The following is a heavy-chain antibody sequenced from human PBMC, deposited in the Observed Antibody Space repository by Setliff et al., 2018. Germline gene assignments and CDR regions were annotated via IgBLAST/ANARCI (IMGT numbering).Heavy chain of an antibody. J-gene: IGHJ4*01. V-gene: IGHV7-4-1*02. D-gene: IGHD4-17*01. CDR1: GYSLSNYV. Sequence: ASVKVSCKASGYSLSNYVMNWVRQAHGQGLEWMGWINTKTGDPTYAQGYTGRFAFSLDTSDSATYLDISNLKAEDTATYYCARADHLVTTTFDYWGQGTLVTVSS. CDR2: INTKTGDP. CDR3: ARADHLVTTTFDY.